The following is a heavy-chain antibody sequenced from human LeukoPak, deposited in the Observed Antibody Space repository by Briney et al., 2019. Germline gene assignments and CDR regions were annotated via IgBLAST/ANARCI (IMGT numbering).Heavy chain of an antibody. Sequence: GRSLRLSCAASGFTFSSYGMHWVRQAPGKGLEWVAVIWYDGSNKYYGDSVKGRFTISRDNSKNTLYLQMNSLRAEDTAVYYCARRYCSGGSCYSFRGDWFDPWGQGTLVTVSS. CDR2: IWYDGSNK. V-gene: IGHV3-33*01. D-gene: IGHD2-15*01. J-gene: IGHJ5*02. CDR3: ARRYCSGGSCYSFRGDWFDP. CDR1: GFTFSSYG.